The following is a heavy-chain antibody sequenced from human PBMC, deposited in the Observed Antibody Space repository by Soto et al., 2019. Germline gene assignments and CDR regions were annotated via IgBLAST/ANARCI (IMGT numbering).Heavy chain of an antibody. CDR1: GGSVNNSA. Sequence: QVQLVQSGSEVKEPGSSVRVSCKASGGSVNNSAISWLRQAPGQGLEWMGGIIPIFGPAIYARKFQGRVTITADESSSTAYMELNNVRSEDTAVYYCGRGSSWTKVEYWGQGTLVTVSS. D-gene: IGHD6-13*01. V-gene: IGHV1-69*01. J-gene: IGHJ4*02. CDR2: IIPIFGPA. CDR3: GRGSSWTKVEY.